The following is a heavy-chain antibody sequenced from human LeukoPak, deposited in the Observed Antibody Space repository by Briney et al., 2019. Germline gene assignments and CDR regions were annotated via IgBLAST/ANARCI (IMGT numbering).Heavy chain of an antibody. Sequence: GGSLRLSCAASGFTVSGNYMSWVRQAPGKGLEWVSLIYSGGTTYYADSVKGRFTISRDNSKNTLYLQMNSLRAEDTAVYYCARDLQVVPAAPGYWGQGTLVTVSS. D-gene: IGHD2-2*01. V-gene: IGHV3-53*05. CDR3: ARDLQVVPAAPGY. CDR2: IYSGGTT. J-gene: IGHJ4*02. CDR1: GFTVSGNY.